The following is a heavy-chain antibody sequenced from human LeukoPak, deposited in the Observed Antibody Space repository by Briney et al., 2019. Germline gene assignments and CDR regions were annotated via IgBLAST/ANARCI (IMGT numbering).Heavy chain of an antibody. CDR3: ATGSGYSYGYYYY. CDR1: GYTFTGYY. V-gene: IGHV1-2*02. CDR2: INPNSGGT. Sequence: GASVKVSCKASGYTFTGYYMYWVRQAPGQGLEWMGWINPNSGGTNYAQKFQGRVTMTRDTSISTAYMELSRLRSDDTAVYYCATGSGYSYGYYYYWGQGTLVTVSS. D-gene: IGHD5-18*01. J-gene: IGHJ4*02.